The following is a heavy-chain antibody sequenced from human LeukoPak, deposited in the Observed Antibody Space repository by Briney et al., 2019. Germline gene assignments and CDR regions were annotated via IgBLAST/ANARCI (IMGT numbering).Heavy chain of an antibody. CDR3: ARAAYCTNGVCYGNDY. V-gene: IGHV3-21*01. CDR2: ISSSSSYI. Sequence: GGSLRLSCAASGFTFSSYSMNWVRQAPGKGLEWVSSISSSSSYIYYADSVKGRFTISRDNAKNSLYLQMNSLRAEDTAVYYCARAAYCTNGVCYGNDYWGQGTLVTVSP. D-gene: IGHD2-8*01. CDR1: GFTFSSYS. J-gene: IGHJ4*02.